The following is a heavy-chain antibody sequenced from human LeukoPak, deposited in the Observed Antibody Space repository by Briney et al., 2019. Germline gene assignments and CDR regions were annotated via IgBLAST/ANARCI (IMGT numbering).Heavy chain of an antibody. V-gene: IGHV3-11*04. Sequence: NPGGFLRLSCAASGFTFSDYYMSWIRQAPGKGLEWVSYISSSGSTIYYADSVKGRFTISRDNAKNSLYLQMNSLRAEDTAVYYCARDAHSYGYRAFDYWGQGTLVTVSS. CDR3: ARDAHSYGYRAFDY. D-gene: IGHD5-18*01. CDR2: ISSSGSTI. CDR1: GFTFSDYY. J-gene: IGHJ4*02.